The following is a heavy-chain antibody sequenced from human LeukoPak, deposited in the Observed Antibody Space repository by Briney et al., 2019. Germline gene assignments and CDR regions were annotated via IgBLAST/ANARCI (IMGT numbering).Heavy chain of an antibody. CDR1: GFPFSDYY. V-gene: IGHV3-11*01. J-gene: IGHJ1*01. CDR2: ISNSGGTI. CDR3: ARLSGSYCLFQH. Sequence: GSPRLSLAASGFPFSDYYMRRIRQTPGKGLGWGSYISNSGGTIYYADSVKGRFTISKDNAKNSLYLQMNSLRAEDTAMYYCARLSGSYCLFQHWGQGTLVTVSS. D-gene: IGHD1-26*01.